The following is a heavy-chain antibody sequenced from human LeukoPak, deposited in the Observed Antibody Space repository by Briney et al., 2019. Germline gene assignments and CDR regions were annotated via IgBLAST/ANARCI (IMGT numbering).Heavy chain of an antibody. CDR2: INHSGST. CDR1: GGSFSGYY. Sequence: PSETLSLTCAVYGGSFSGYYWSWIRQPPGKGLEWIGEINHSGSTNYNPSLKSRVTISVDTSKNQFSLKLSSVTAADTAVYYCARARYYYGSGGYTFDSWGQGTLVTVSS. V-gene: IGHV4-34*01. D-gene: IGHD3-10*01. J-gene: IGHJ5*01. CDR3: ARARYYYGSGGYTFDS.